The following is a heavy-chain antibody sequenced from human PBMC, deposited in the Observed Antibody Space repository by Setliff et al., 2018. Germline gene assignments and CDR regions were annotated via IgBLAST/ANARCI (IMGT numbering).Heavy chain of an antibody. Sequence: PSETLSLTCTVSGASLSSGTYYWGWIRQPPGKGLEWIGRIYYRGDTYYNASLKGRLTVSVDTAQNQFSLRLTSVTAADTAVYYCARTGTYRYFDYWVPETLLVTVSS. CDR2: IYYRGDT. D-gene: IGHD1-1*01. J-gene: IGHJ4*03. V-gene: IGHV4-39*01. CDR1: GASLSSGTYY. CDR3: ARTGTYRYFDY.